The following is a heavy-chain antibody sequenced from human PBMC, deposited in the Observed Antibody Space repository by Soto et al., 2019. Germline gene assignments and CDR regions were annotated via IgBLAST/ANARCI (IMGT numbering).Heavy chain of an antibody. CDR3: AKDPVRVVVVAATPRGNWFDP. CDR1: GFTFSSYA. D-gene: IGHD2-15*01. J-gene: IGHJ5*02. CDR2: ISGSGGST. V-gene: IGHV3-23*01. Sequence: GGSLRLSCAASGFTFSSYAMSWVRQAPGEGLEWVSAISGSGGSTYYADSVKGRFTISRDNSKNTLYLQMNSLRAEDTAVYYCAKDPVRVVVVAATPRGNWFDPWGQGTLVTVSS.